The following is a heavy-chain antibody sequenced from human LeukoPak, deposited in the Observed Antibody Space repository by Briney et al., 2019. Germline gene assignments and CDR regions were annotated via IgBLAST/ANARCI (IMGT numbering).Heavy chain of an antibody. Sequence: TGGSLRLSCAVSGFTVSSSYMSWVRQAPGKGLEWVSLIYSGGSTDYADSVKGRFTISRDNSKNTLYLQMNSLRAEDTAVYYCARGGDIVGTSRSAFDIWGQGTMVTVSS. CDR2: IYSGGST. D-gene: IGHD1-26*01. CDR3: ARGGDIVGTSRSAFDI. V-gene: IGHV3-53*01. J-gene: IGHJ3*02. CDR1: GFTVSSSY.